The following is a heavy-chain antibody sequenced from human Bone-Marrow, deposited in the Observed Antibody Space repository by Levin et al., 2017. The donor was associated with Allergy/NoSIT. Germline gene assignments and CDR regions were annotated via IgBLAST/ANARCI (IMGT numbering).Heavy chain of an antibody. V-gene: IGHV3-23*01. CDR1: GFTFSSYA. D-gene: IGHD1-20*01. Sequence: HPGGSLRLSCAASGFTFSSYAMSWVRQAPGKGLEWVSAISGSGGSTYYADSVKGRFTISRDNSKNTLYLQMNSLRAEDTAVYYCAKSVTGTTLPYFDYWGQGTLVTVSS. CDR2: ISGSGGST. J-gene: IGHJ4*02. CDR3: AKSVTGTTLPYFDY.